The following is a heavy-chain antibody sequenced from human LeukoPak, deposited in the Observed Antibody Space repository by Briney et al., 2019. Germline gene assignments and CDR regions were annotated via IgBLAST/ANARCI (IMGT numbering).Heavy chain of an antibody. Sequence: SETLSLTCAVYGGSFSGHYWSWIRQPPGKGLEWIGEINHSGSTNYNPSLKSRVTISVDTSKNQFSLKLSSVTAADTAVYYCARGRHYYDSSGYYGSTLSYYFDYWGQGTLVTVSS. CDR1: GGSFSGHY. CDR2: INHSGST. D-gene: IGHD3-22*01. CDR3: ARGRHYYDSSGYYGSTLSYYFDY. V-gene: IGHV4-34*01. J-gene: IGHJ4*02.